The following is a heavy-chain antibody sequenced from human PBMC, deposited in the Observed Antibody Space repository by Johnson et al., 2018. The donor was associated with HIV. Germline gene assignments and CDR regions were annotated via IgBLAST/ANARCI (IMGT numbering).Heavy chain of an antibody. CDR3: AGITGTDDAFDI. Sequence: QVQLVESGGGVVQPGRSLRLSCAASEFSFSTYAMHWVRQAPGKGLEWVAVIWYDGSNKDYADPVKGRFPISRDNSKNTLYLQMNSLRDEDTAVYYCAGITGTDDAFDIWGQGTMVTVSS. D-gene: IGHD1-20*01. CDR1: EFSFSTYA. CDR2: IWYDGSNK. V-gene: IGHV3-33*01. J-gene: IGHJ3*02.